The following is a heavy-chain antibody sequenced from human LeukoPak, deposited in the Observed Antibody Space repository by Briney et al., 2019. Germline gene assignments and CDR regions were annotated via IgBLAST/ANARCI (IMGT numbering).Heavy chain of an antibody. CDR2: IYYSKNT. CDR1: GGSISSSAY. D-gene: IGHD5-18*01. Sequence: SATLSLTCTVSGGSISSSAYWGWIRQPPGKGLEWIGSIYYSKNTYYNPSLKSRVTISADTSKNQFSLTLGSVSATDTAVYYCVSPRGFSYGYFDYWGQGTLVTVSS. J-gene: IGHJ4*02. V-gene: IGHV4-39*01. CDR3: VSPRGFSYGYFDY.